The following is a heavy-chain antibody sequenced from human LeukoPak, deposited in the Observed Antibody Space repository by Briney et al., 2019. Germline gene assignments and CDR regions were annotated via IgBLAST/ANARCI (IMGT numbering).Heavy chain of an antibody. J-gene: IGHJ4*02. CDR2: INSDGSST. Sequence: PGGSLRLSCAASGFTFSSYWMHWFCQAPGKGLVWVSRINSDGSSTNYADSVKGRFTISRDNAKNTMYLQMHSLRVEDTAVYYCARREGYCSGGTCYYDYWGQGTLVTVSS. V-gene: IGHV3-74*01. CDR1: GFTFSSYW. D-gene: IGHD2-15*01. CDR3: ARREGYCSGGTCYYDY.